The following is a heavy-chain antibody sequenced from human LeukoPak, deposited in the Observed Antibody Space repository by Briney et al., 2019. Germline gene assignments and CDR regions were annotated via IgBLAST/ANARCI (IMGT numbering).Heavy chain of an antibody. J-gene: IGHJ4*02. D-gene: IGHD2-15*01. CDR3: ARLAGYCSGDSCFATYYFDY. Sequence: GESLKISCKGPGYSFTSYWIGWVRQMPGKGLEWMGIINPGDSDTRYSPSFQGQVTIPADKSISTAYLQWSSLKASDSAMYYCARLAGYCSGDSCFATYYFDYWGQGTLVTVSS. V-gene: IGHV5-51*01. CDR1: GYSFTSYW. CDR2: INPGDSDT.